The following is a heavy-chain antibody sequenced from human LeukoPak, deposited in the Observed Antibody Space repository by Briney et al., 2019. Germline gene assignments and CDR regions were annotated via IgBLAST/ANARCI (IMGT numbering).Heavy chain of an antibody. CDR1: GGSFSGYY. Sequence: PSETLSLTCAVYGGSFSGYYWSWIRQPPGKGLEWIGEINHSGSTNYNLSLKSRVTISVDTSKNQFSLKLSSVTAADTAVYYCARELRGYSYGYFDYWGQGTLVTVSS. V-gene: IGHV4-34*01. D-gene: IGHD5-18*01. CDR2: INHSGST. J-gene: IGHJ4*02. CDR3: ARELRGYSYGYFDY.